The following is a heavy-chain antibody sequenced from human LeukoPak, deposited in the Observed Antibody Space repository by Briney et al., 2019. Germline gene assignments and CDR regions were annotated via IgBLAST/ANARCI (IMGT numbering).Heavy chain of an antibody. Sequence: SGGSLRLSCAASGFTFSSYAMHWVRQAPGKALEYVSAISTTGGTTYYADSVKGRFTISRDNSKNTLYLQMGSLRAEDMAVYYCARGRTAPAIPPPYWGQGTLVTVSS. CDR3: ARGRTAPAIPPPY. CDR2: ISTTGGTT. J-gene: IGHJ4*02. D-gene: IGHD2-2*01. CDR1: GFTFSSYA. V-gene: IGHV3-64*02.